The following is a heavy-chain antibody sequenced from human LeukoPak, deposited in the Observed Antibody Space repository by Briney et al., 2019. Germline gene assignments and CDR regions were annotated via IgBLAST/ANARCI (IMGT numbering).Heavy chain of an antibody. CDR2: IYYSGST. CDR3: ARYSSGFEFDP. CDR1: GGSLSSYY. D-gene: IGHD6-19*01. V-gene: IGHV4-59*01. J-gene: IGHJ5*02. Sequence: SETLSLTCTVPGGSLSSYYWSWIRQPPGKGLEWIGYIYYSGSTNYNPSLKSRVTISVDTSKNPFSLQLSSVTAADTAVYYCARYSSGFEFDPWGQGTLVSVSS.